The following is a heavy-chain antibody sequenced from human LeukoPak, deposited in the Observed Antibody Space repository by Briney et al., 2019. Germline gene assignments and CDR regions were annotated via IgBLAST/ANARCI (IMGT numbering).Heavy chain of an antibody. CDR2: ISGSGGST. V-gene: IGHV3-23*01. J-gene: IGHJ6*02. D-gene: IGHD3-10*01. CDR3: AKASTPGDYYYYYGMDV. Sequence: GGSLRLSCAASGFTFSSYAMSWVRQAPGKGLEWVSAISGSGGSTYYADSVKGRFTISRDNSKNTLYLQMNSLRAEDTAVYYCAKASTPGDYYYYYGMDVWGQGTTVTVSS. CDR1: GFTFSSYA.